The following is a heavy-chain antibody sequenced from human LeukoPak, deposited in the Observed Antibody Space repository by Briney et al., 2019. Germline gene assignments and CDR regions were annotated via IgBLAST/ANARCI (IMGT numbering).Heavy chain of an antibody. CDR1: GGSISSYY. CDR3: VTYYYGSSAPKRNY. Sequence: PSETLSLTCTVSGGSISSYYWSWIRQPPGKGLEWIGYIYHSGSTYYNPSLKSRVTISGDTSKKQFSLKLSSVTAADTAVYYCVTYYYGSSAPKRNYWGQGILVTVSS. D-gene: IGHD3-22*01. V-gene: IGHV4-59*04. J-gene: IGHJ4*02. CDR2: IYHSGST.